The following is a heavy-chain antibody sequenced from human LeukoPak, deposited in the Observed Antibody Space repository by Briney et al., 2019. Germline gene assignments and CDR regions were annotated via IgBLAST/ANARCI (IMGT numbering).Heavy chain of an antibody. D-gene: IGHD2-2*01. CDR3: GARSCTSCQPGGVDY. J-gene: IGHJ4*02. CDR1: GGSFSGYY. V-gene: IGHV4-34*01. CDR2: INHSGST. Sequence: SETLSLTCAVYGGSFSGYYWSWIRQPPGKGLEWIGEINHSGSTNYNPSLKSRVTISVDTSKNQFYLKLSSVTAADTAVYYCGARSCTSCQPGGVDYWGQGTLVTVSS.